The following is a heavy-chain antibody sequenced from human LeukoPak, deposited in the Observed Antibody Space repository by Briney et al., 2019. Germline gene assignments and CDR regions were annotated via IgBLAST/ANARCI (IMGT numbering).Heavy chain of an antibody. Sequence: PSETLSLTCAVYGGSFSGYYWSWIRQPPGKGLEWTGEINHSGSTNYNPSLKSRVTISVDTSKNQFSLKLSSVTAADTAVYYCARHKPSSWYRNQGYYYYYMDVWGKGTTVTVSS. CDR3: ARHKPSSWYRNQGYYYYYMDV. D-gene: IGHD6-13*01. CDR1: GGSFSGYY. V-gene: IGHV4-34*01. J-gene: IGHJ6*03. CDR2: INHSGST.